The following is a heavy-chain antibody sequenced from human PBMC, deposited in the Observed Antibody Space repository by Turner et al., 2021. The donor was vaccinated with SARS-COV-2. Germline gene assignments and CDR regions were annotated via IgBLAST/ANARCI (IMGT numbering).Heavy chain of an antibody. D-gene: IGHD2-15*01. V-gene: IGHV3-23*01. Sequence: EVQLLESGGGLVQPGGSLRLSCAASGFTFSNYAMTWVRQAPGKGLEWVSGIRGSGDSTFYADSVKGRFTISRDNSKHTLFLQMNSLRAEDTAVYYCAKDGYDGIYCSGGSCYSGWFDAWGQGTLVTVSS. CDR2: IRGSGDST. J-gene: IGHJ5*02. CDR1: GFTFSNYA. CDR3: AKDGYDGIYCSGGSCYSGWFDA.